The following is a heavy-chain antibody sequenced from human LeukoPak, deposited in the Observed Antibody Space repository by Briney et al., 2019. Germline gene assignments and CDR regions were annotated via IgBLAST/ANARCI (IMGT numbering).Heavy chain of an antibody. V-gene: IGHV4-34*01. CDR1: GGTFSGFY. J-gene: IGHJ4*02. CDR2: INHSGST. Sequence: SETLSLTCAVSGGTFSGFYWSWIRPPTAQGLDWIGEINHSGSTDHNPSRNTRVTISVDTSKNQFSLKLSSVTAADTAVYYCARNRRSLTYYYGSGSYFHWGQGTLVTVSS. D-gene: IGHD3-10*01. CDR3: ARNRRSLTYYYGSGSYFH.